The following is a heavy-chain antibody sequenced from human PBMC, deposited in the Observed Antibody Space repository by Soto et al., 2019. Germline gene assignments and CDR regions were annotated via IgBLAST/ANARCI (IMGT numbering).Heavy chain of an antibody. CDR1: GGSISSYY. V-gene: IGHV4-59*01. D-gene: IGHD4-17*01. CDR2: IYYTGST. CDR3: ARDFHYGDIYYFDY. J-gene: IGHJ4*02. Sequence: PSETLSLTCTVSGGSISSYYWSWIRQPPGKGLEWIGYIYYTGSTNYNPSLKSRVTISVDTSKNQFSLKLSSVTAADTATYYCARDFHYGDIYYFDYWGLGTLVT.